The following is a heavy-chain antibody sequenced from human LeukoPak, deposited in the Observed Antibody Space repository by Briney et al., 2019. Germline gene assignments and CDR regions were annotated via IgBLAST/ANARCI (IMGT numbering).Heavy chain of an antibody. CDR1: GFTFSDYY. CDR3: AKPTGTQYSSSAPGGY. D-gene: IGHD6-6*01. V-gene: IGHV3-11*04. Sequence: GGSLRLSCAASGFTFSDYYMSWIRQAPGKGLEWVSYISSSGSTIYYADSVKGRFTISRDNSKNTLYLQMNSLRAEDTAVYYCAKPTGTQYSSSAPGGYWGQGTLVTVSS. CDR2: ISSSGSTI. J-gene: IGHJ4*02.